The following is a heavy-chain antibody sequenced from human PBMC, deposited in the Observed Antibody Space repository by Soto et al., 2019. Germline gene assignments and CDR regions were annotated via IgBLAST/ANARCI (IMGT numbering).Heavy chain of an antibody. CDR1: GGSVSSGRYY. J-gene: IGHJ6*02. V-gene: IGHV4-61*01. CDR3: ARDYRAPSAGDIDV. D-gene: IGHD2-15*01. CDR2: IYYSGST. Sequence: SKTLSLTCTVSGGSVSSGRYYWSWIRQPPGKALEWIGYIYYSGSTNYNPSLKSRVTISVDTSKNQFSLKLSSVTAADTAVYYCARDYRAPSAGDIDVWVQGTTVTVSS.